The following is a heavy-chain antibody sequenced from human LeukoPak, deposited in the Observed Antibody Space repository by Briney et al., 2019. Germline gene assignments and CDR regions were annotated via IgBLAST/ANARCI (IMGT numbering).Heavy chain of an antibody. V-gene: IGHV3-21*01. CDR3: ARVLSGTTDWFDP. Sequence: PGGSLRLSCAASGFTFSSYSMNWVRQAPGKGLEWVSSISSSSSYIYYADSVKGRFTISRDNAKNSLYLQMNSLRAEDTAVYYWARVLSGTTDWFDPWGQGTLVTVSS. CDR1: GFTFSSYS. D-gene: IGHD1-1*01. CDR2: ISSSSSYI. J-gene: IGHJ5*02.